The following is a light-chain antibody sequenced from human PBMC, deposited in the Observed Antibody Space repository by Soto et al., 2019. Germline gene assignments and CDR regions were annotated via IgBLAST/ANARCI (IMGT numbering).Light chain of an antibody. CDR3: QQYGSSGT. J-gene: IGKJ1*01. CDR2: GAS. Sequence: TQSPCTVSLSPGERATLSCRASQSVSNNYLAWYQQQPGQAPRLLIYGASNRATGIPDRFSGSGSGTDFTLTISRLEPEDFAVYYCQQYGSSGTFGQGTKVDIK. CDR1: QSVSNNY. V-gene: IGKV3-20*01.